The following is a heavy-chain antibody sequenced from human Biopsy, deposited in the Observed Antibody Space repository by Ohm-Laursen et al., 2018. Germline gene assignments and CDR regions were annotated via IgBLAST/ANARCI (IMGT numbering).Heavy chain of an antibody. CDR2: IHYTGHI. CDR3: ARNRVDVVKVTTIGWNFDL. J-gene: IGHJ2*01. D-gene: IGHD5-12*01. Sequence: SETLSLTCTVSGDTISTYYWHWIRQTPGKGLEWIGYIHYTGHIRINPSLNSRATISVDTSKDQFSLKLSSLTAADTAIYYCARNRVDVVKVTTIGWNFDLWGRGTLVTVS. V-gene: IGHV4-59*08. CDR1: GDTISTYY.